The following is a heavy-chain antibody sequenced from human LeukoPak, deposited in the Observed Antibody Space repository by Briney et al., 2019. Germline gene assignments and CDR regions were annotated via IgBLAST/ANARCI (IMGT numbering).Heavy chain of an antibody. CDR1: EYSFATYW. V-gene: IGHV5-51*01. CDR2: IFPGDSDT. J-gene: IGHJ4*02. CDR3: ASEYCSGGNCYFDY. Sequence: GESLKISCKGSEYSFATYWIGWVRQMPGQGLEWMGIIFPGDSDTRYSPSFQGQVTISADKSISTAYLQWSSLKASDTAIYYCASEYCSGGNCYFDYWAQGTLVTVSS. D-gene: IGHD2-15*01.